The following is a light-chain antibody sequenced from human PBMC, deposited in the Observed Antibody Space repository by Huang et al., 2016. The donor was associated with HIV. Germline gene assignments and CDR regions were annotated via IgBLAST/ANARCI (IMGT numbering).Light chain of an antibody. CDR3: LQHHAYPRT. J-gene: IGKJ1*01. CDR2: AAC. Sequence: DIQMTQSPSAMSASVGDKVTITCRASQAISNYLVWFQQKPGRAPKRLIYAACSLQSGVPSRFSGSGYGTKFTLTISSLQPEDFATYYCLQHHAYPRTFGPGTKVEVK. CDR1: QAISNY. V-gene: IGKV1-17*03.